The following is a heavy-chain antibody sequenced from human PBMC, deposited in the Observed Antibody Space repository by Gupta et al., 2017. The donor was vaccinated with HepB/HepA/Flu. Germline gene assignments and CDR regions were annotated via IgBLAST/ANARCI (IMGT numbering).Heavy chain of an antibody. J-gene: IGHJ6*02. CDR3: ARAADYDFWSGYVDGMDV. V-gene: IGHV4-34*01. CDR2: INHSGST. D-gene: IGHD3-3*01. CDR1: GGSFSGYY. Sequence: QVQLQQWGAGLLKPSETLSLTCAVYGGSFSGYYWSWIRQPPGKGLEWIGEINHSGSTNYNPSLKSRVTISVDTSNNQFSLKLSSVTAADTAVYYCARAADYDFWSGYVDGMDVWGQGTTVTVSS.